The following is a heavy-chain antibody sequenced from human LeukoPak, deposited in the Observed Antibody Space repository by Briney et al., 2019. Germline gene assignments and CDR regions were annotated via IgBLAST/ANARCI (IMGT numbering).Heavy chain of an antibody. J-gene: IGHJ4*02. D-gene: IGHD6-13*01. Sequence: GGSLRLSCAASGFTFSSYSMNWVRQAPGKGLEWVSSISSSSSYIYYVDSVKGRFTISRDNAKNSLYLQMNSLRAEDTAVYYCARDIRVGAAAGKAYWGQGTLVTVSS. V-gene: IGHV3-21*01. CDR1: GFTFSSYS. CDR3: ARDIRVGAAAGKAY. CDR2: ISSSSSYI.